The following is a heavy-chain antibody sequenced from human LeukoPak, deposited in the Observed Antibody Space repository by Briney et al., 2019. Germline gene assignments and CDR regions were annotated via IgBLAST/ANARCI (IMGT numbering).Heavy chain of an antibody. Sequence: GGSLRLSCAASGFTFSSYAMSWVRQAPGKGLEWVAVIWYDGSNKYYADSVKGRFTISRDNSKNTLYLQMNSLRAEDTALYYCAKDSGSYYRGSDYWGQGTLVTVSS. V-gene: IGHV3-33*06. D-gene: IGHD1-26*01. J-gene: IGHJ4*02. CDR2: IWYDGSNK. CDR1: GFTFSSYA. CDR3: AKDSGSYYRGSDY.